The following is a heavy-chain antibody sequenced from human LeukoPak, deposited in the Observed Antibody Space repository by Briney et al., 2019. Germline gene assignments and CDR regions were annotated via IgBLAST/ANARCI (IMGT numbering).Heavy chain of an antibody. J-gene: IGHJ6*03. CDR3: ARDPYSGSYGPYYYHYMDV. CDR1: GYTFTGYY. D-gene: IGHD1-26*01. Sequence: ASVKVSCKASGYTFTGYYMHWVRQAPGQGLEWMGWINPNSGGTNYAQKFQGRVTMTRDTSISTAYMELSRLRSDDTAVYYCARDPYSGSYGPYYYHYMDVWGKGTTVTISS. CDR2: INPNSGGT. V-gene: IGHV1-2*02.